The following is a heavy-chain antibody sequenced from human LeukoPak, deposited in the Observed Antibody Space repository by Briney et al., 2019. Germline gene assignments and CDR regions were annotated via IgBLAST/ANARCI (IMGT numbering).Heavy chain of an antibody. CDR2: INPNAGST. CDR3: ARDQQYSPGYVY. D-gene: IGHD2-8*02. Sequence: ASVKVSCKASGYTFTSYYMHWVRQAPGQGLEWMGIINPNAGSTTYSEKFQARVKMTSDTSTGTVYMELSRLRSEDTAVYFCARDQQYSPGYVYWGQGTLVTVSS. V-gene: IGHV1-46*01. J-gene: IGHJ4*02. CDR1: GYTFTSYY.